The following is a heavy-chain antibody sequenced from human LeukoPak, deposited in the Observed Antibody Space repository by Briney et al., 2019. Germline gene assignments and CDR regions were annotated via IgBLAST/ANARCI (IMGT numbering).Heavy chain of an antibody. Sequence: SETLSLTCTVSGGSISSYYWSWIRQPPGKGLEWIGEINHSGSTNYNPSLKSRVTISVDTSKNHFSLKVSSVTAADTAVYYCARLKTVFFDYWGQGTLVTVSS. CDR1: GGSISSYY. CDR3: ARLKTVFFDY. D-gene: IGHD1-1*01. CDR2: INHSGST. J-gene: IGHJ4*02. V-gene: IGHV4-34*01.